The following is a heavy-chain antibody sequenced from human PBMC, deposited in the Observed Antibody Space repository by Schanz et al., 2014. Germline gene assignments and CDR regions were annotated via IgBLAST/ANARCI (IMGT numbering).Heavy chain of an antibody. CDR3: AKGRFGELSAFDI. Sequence: DVHLLESGGGLVQPGGSLRLSCAASGFTFSSYWMHWVRQVPGKGLVWVSRIKSDGSSTSYADSVKGRFTMSRDNAKNTLYLQMNTLRAEDTAVYYCAKGRFGELSAFDIWGQGTMVAVSS. D-gene: IGHD3-10*01. J-gene: IGHJ3*02. CDR1: GFTFSSYW. CDR2: IKSDGSST. V-gene: IGHV3-74*02.